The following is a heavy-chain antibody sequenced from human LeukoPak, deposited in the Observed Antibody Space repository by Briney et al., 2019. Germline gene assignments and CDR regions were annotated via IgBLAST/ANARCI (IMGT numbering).Heavy chain of an antibody. J-gene: IGHJ5*02. CDR2: NNPNRVCT. Sequence: GASVKVSCQASGYTLTGYYMQRVRQDPRPPLEWTGWNNPNRVCTNYAQKFQGRVTMTRDTSISTAYMALSRLRSDDTAVYCCARTIATDAWFDPWGQGTLVTVSS. CDR3: ARTIATDAWFDP. D-gene: IGHD2-21*01. V-gene: IGHV1-2*02. CDR1: GYTLTGYY.